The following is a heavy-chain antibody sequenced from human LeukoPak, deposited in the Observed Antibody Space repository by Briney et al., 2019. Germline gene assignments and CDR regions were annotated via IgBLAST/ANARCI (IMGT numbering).Heavy chain of an antibody. CDR1: GFTFSSYG. Sequence: GGSLRLSCAASGFTFSSYGMHWVRQAPGEGLEWVAVISYDGSNKYYADSVKGRFTISRDNSKNTLYLQMNSLRAEDTAVYYCAKDLSIVATAFDYWGQGTLVTVSS. V-gene: IGHV3-30*18. CDR2: ISYDGSNK. D-gene: IGHD5-12*01. J-gene: IGHJ4*02. CDR3: AKDLSIVATAFDY.